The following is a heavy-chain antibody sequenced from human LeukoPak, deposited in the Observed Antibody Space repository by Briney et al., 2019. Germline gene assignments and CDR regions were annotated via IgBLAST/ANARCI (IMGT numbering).Heavy chain of an antibody. CDR1: GLTFSSHD. J-gene: IGHJ3*02. D-gene: IGHD6-19*01. CDR3: ATGRSRGWSYAFDI. V-gene: IGHV3-13*01. Sequence: GGSLRLSCAASGLTFSSHDMHWVRQVTGKGLEWVPAIGTLADTFYLDSVKGRFTISRENAKNSLYLQMNSLRAGDTAVYYCATGRSRGWSYAFDIWGRGTMVTVSS. CDR2: IGTLADT.